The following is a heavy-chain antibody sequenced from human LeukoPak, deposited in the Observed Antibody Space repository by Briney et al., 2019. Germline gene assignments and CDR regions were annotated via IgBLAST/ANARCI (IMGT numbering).Heavy chain of an antibody. CDR1: GDSVSSNSAV. CDR2: TYYRSKWYN. CDR3: ARDTGAAISVFDI. Sequence: SQTLSLTCALSGDSVSSNSAVWTWLRPSPSRGLEWLGRTYYRSKWYNDYAVTVKSRITVNPDTSKNQLSLQLNSVTPEDTAMYYCARDTGAAISVFDIWGQGTMVTVSS. D-gene: IGHD5-12*01. J-gene: IGHJ3*02. V-gene: IGHV6-1*01.